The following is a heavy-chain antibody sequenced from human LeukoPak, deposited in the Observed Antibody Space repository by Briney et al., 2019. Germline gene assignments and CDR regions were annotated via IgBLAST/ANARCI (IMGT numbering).Heavy chain of an antibody. CDR1: GYTFTSYG. J-gene: IGHJ3*02. CDR3: ARDGYYYDSSGYSSGAFDI. D-gene: IGHD3-22*01. Sequence: ASVKVPCKASGYTFTSYGISWVRQAPGQGLEWMGWISAYNGNTNYAQKLQGRVTMTTDTSTSTAYMELRSLRSDDTAVYYCARDGYYYDSSGYSSGAFDIWGQGTMVTVSS. CDR2: ISAYNGNT. V-gene: IGHV1-18*01.